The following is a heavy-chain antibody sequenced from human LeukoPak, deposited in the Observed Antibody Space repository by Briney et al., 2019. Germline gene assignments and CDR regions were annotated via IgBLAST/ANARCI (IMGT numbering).Heavy chain of an antibody. Sequence: PGGSLRLSCAASGFTFSDYFMSWIRQAPGKGLEWVANINQDGTETYYVDSVRGRFTISRDNAKKSVSLQMNSLRVEDTAIYYCSAILYHWGQGTLVTVSS. CDR2: INQDGTET. J-gene: IGHJ4*02. D-gene: IGHD5-18*01. CDR3: SAILYH. V-gene: IGHV3-7*01. CDR1: GFTFSDYF.